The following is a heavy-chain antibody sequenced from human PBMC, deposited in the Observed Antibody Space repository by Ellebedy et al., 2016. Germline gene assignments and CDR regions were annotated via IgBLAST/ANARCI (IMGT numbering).Heavy chain of an antibody. CDR3: ARDRRLGPQYYYYYGMAV. CDR1: GFTFSSYW. CDR2: IKQDGSEK. V-gene: IGHV3-7*01. J-gene: IGHJ6*02. Sequence: GESLKISCAASGFTFSSYWMSWVRQAPGKGLEWVANIKQDGSEKYYVDSVKGRFTISRDNAKNSLYLQMNSLRAEDTAVYYCARDRRLGPQYYYYYGMAVWGQGTTGTVSS. D-gene: IGHD6-19*01.